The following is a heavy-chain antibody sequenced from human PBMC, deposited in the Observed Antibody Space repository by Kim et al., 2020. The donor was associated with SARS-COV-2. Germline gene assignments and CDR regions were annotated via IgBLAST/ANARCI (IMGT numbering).Heavy chain of an antibody. Sequence: SQKFQGRVTITRDTSASTAYMELSSLRSEDTAVYYCARDHIAAAVHGMDVWGQGTTVTVSS. J-gene: IGHJ6*02. V-gene: IGHV1-3*01. D-gene: IGHD6-13*01. CDR3: ARDHIAAAVHGMDV.